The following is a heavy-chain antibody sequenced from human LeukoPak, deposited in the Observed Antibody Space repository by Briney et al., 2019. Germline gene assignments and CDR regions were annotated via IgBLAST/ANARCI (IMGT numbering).Heavy chain of an antibody. J-gene: IGHJ4*02. CDR2: IYYSGST. Sequence: SETLSLTCTVSGGSISSYYWSWIRQPPGKGLEWIGYIYYSGSTNYNPSLKSRVTMSVDTSKNQFSLKLSSVTAADTAVYYCARAMITFGGVIVPFFDYWGQGTLVTVSS. D-gene: IGHD3-16*02. V-gene: IGHV4-59*12. CDR3: ARAMITFGGVIVPFFDY. CDR1: GGSISSYY.